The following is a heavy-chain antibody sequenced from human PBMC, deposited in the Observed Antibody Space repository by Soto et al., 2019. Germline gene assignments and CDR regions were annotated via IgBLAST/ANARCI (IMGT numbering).Heavy chain of an antibody. CDR2: ISYDGSNK. J-gene: IGHJ5*02. CDR3: AKGRYDSSFDP. CDR1: GFTFSSYG. Sequence: PGGSLRLSCAASGFTFSSYGMHWIRQAPGKGLEGVAVISYDGSNKYSADSVKCRFTISRDNSKNTLTLQMNSLRVEDTAVYYCAKGRYDSSFDPWGQGTLVTVA. D-gene: IGHD3-22*01. V-gene: IGHV3-30*18.